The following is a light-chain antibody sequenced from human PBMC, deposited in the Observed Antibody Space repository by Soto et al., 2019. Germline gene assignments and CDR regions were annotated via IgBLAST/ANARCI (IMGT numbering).Light chain of an antibody. CDR2: DDG. CDR3: GTWDISLSVVV. V-gene: IGLV1-51*01. Sequence: QSVLTQPPSVSAAPGQDVAISCSGSTSNIGANSVSWYQQIPGTAPRLLIFDDGKRPSGISDRFSGSQSGTSATLGITGLQTGDEADYYCGTWDISLSVVVFGGGTKLTVL. J-gene: IGLJ2*01. CDR1: TSNIGANS.